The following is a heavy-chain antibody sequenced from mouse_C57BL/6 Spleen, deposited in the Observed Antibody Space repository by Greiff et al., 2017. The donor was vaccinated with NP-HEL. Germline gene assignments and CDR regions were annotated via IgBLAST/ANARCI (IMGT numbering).Heavy chain of an antibody. D-gene: IGHD1-1*01. CDR1: GYTFTDYY. CDR3: ARRAGSSHFDY. V-gene: IGHV1-19*01. Sequence: VQLKQSGPVLVKPGASVKMSCKASGYTFTDYYMNWVKQSHGKSLEWIGVINPYNGGTSYNQKFKGKATLTVDKSSSTAYMELNSLTSEDSAVYYCARRAGSSHFDYWGQGTTLTVSS. J-gene: IGHJ2*01. CDR2: INPYNGGT.